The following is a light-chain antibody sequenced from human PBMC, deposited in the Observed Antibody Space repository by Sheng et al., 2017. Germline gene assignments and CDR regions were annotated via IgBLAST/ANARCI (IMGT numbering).Light chain of an antibody. CDR1: NSNIGARYD. Sequence: QSVLTQPPSVSGAPGQRITISCTGSNSNIGARYDVHWYQQLPGAAPKLLIYSNTNRPSGVPDRFSGSKSGTSASLAITGLQAEDEADYYCQSFDNSLSASVFGGGTKLTV. CDR2: SNT. J-gene: IGLJ3*02. CDR3: QSFDNSLSASV. V-gene: IGLV1-40*01.